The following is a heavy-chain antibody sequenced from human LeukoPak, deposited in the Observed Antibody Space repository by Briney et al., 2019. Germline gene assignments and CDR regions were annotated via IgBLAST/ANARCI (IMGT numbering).Heavy chain of an antibody. CDR3: ANSRGYIYGIDY. CDR2: IYPGDSDT. V-gene: IGHV5-51*01. J-gene: IGHJ4*02. D-gene: IGHD5-18*01. CDR1: GYSFTTYW. Sequence: GESLKISCKASGYSFTTYWIGWVRQMPGKGLEWMGSIYPGDSDTTYDPSFQGQVTISADKSISTAYLQWSSLKASDTAMYYCANSRGYIYGIDYWGQGTLVTVSS.